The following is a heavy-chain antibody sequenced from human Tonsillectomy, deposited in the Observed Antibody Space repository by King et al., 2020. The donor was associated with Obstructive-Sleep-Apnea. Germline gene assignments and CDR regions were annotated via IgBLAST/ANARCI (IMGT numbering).Heavy chain of an antibody. D-gene: IGHD3-10*01. CDR2: IIWNSGRI. V-gene: IGHV3-9*01. CDR1: GFTFDDYA. CDR3: AKDIRGDYYYYYYGMDV. J-gene: IGHJ6*02. Sequence: VQLVESGGGLVQPGRSLRLSCAASGFTFDDYAMHWVRQAPGKGLEWVSGIIWNSGRIGYADYVKGRCTISRYNAKNSLYLQMNSLRAEETALYYCAKDIRGDYYYYYYGMDVWGQGTTVTVSS.